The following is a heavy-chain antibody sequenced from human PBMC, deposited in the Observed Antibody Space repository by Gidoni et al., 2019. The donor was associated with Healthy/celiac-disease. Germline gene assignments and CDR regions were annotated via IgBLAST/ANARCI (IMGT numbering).Heavy chain of an antibody. D-gene: IGHD3-22*01. CDR3: ARRTTTVYYDSSGYENFDY. Sequence: EVQLVHSVAEVTIPGVSLTISRKGSGYCFTSYWICWVRQMPGKGLEWMGIIYPGDCDTRYSPSVQEKVTISDDKSISTAYLKWSSLKDSDTARYYCARRTTTVYYDSSGYENFDYWGQGTLVTVSS. V-gene: IGHV5-51*03. CDR1: GYCFTSYW. J-gene: IGHJ4*02. CDR2: IYPGDCDT.